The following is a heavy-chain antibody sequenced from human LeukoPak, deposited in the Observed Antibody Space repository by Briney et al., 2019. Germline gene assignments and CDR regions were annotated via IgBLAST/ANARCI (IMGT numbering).Heavy chain of an antibody. CDR3: ARGCFSADAPLVLDYFHL. Sequence: GASVKVSCKASGYTFTGYYMHWVRQAPGQGLEWMGWINPNSGGTNYAQKFQGRVTMTRDTSISTAYMELSRLRPADTGVYYCARGCFSADAPLVLDYFHLWGQGPLVTVSS. J-gene: IGHJ1*01. V-gene: IGHV1-2*02. D-gene: IGHD5-18*01. CDR1: GYTFTGYY. CDR2: INPNSGGT.